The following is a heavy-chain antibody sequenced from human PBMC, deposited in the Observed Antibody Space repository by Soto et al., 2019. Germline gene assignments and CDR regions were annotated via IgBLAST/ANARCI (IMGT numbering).Heavy chain of an antibody. J-gene: IGHJ6*02. CDR1: GYTFTGYY. D-gene: IGHD2-15*01. CDR2: INPNSGGT. Sequence: SVKVSCKASGYTFTGYYMHWVRQAPGQGLEWMGWINPNSGGTNYAQKFQGRVTMTRDTSISTAYMELSRLRSDDTAVYYCARAYCSGGSCREYYGMDVWGQGTTVTVSS. V-gene: IGHV1-2*02. CDR3: ARAYCSGGSCREYYGMDV.